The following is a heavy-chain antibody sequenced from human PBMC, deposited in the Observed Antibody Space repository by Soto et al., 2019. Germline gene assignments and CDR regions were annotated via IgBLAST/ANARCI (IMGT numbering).Heavy chain of an antibody. D-gene: IGHD5-12*01. Sequence: GGSLRLSCVASGLTVSSNHMSWVRQAPGKGLEWVSVILTTGSTYYADSLKGRFIISRDNSKNTLYLQMNSLRAEDTAVYYCATYSGSTGGLDPWGQGTLVTVSS. J-gene: IGHJ5*02. V-gene: IGHV3-53*01. CDR2: ILTTGST. CDR3: ATYSGSTGGLDP. CDR1: GLTVSSNH.